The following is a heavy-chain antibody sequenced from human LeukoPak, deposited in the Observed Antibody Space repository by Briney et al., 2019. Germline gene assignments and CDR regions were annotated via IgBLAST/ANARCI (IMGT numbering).Heavy chain of an antibody. D-gene: IGHD6-13*01. Sequence: GESLQISCKGSGYSFTSYWIGWVRPLPGKGLEWMGIIYPGDSDTRYSPSFQGQVTISADKSISTAYLQWSSLKASDTAMYYCAGTISSSSSPFDADYWGQGTLVTVSS. V-gene: IGHV5-51*01. CDR2: IYPGDSDT. CDR1: GYSFTSYW. CDR3: AGTISSSSSPFDADY. J-gene: IGHJ4*02.